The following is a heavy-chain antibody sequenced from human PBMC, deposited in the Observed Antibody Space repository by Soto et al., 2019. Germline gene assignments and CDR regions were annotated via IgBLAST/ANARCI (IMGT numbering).Heavy chain of an antibody. J-gene: IGHJ4*02. CDR2: VYRTGST. V-gene: IGHV4-4*02. D-gene: IGHD6-13*01. CDR3: ARARATIAAAAIFDC. Sequence: QVQLQESGPGLVKPSGTLSLTCAVSGGSISTSNWWSWVRQPPGKGLEWIGEVYRTGSTNYNPSPESRVIVSVDKAKNQFPLELTSVTAADTAVYYCARARATIAAAAIFDCWGQGTLVTVSS. CDR1: GGSISTSNW.